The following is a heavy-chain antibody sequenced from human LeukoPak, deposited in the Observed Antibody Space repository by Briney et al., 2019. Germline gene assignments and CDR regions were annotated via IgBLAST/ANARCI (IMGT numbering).Heavy chain of an antibody. CDR3: ARDHGDFWTRSWFDP. J-gene: IGHJ5*02. CDR1: GGSISSYY. CDR2: IYSSGST. Sequence: SETLSLTCTVSGGSISSYYWSWIRQPPGKGLEWIGYIYSSGSTNYNPSLKSRLTISVDASKNQFSLKLSSVTAADTAVYYCARDHGDFWTRSWFDPWGQGTLVTVSS. V-gene: IGHV4-4*08. D-gene: IGHD3-3*01.